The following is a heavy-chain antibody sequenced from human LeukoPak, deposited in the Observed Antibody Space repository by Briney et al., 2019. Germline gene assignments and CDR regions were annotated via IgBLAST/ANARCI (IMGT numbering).Heavy chain of an antibody. J-gene: IGHJ4*02. Sequence: SETLSLTCAVYGGSFSGYCWSWIRQPPGKGLEWIGEINHSGSTNYNPSLKSRVTISVDTSKNQFSLKLSSVTAADTAVYYCARGSLWLGLYYFDYWGQGTLVTVSS. V-gene: IGHV4-34*01. D-gene: IGHD6-19*01. CDR1: GGSFSGYC. CDR3: ARGSLWLGLYYFDY. CDR2: INHSGST.